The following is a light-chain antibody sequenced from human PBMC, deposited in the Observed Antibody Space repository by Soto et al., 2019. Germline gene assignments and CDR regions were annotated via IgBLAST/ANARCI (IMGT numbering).Light chain of an antibody. CDR2: DAS. V-gene: IGKV3-11*01. CDR3: QQRSNWPPGT. J-gene: IGKJ3*01. Sequence: EIVLTQSPATLSLSPGERATLSCRASQSVSSYLAWYQQKPGQAPRLLIYDASNGATGIPARFSGSGSGTDFTLTISSLEPEDFAVYYCQQRSNWPPGTFGPGTKVDIK. CDR1: QSVSSY.